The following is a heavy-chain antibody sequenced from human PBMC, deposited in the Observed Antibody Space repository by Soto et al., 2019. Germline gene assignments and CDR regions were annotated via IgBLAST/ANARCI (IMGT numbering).Heavy chain of an antibody. V-gene: IGHV3-64*01. D-gene: IGHD2-15*01. Sequence: PGGSLRLSCAASGFTFSSYAMHWVRQAPGKGLEYVSAISSNGGSTYYANSVKGRFTISRDNSKNTLYLQMGSLRAEDMAVYYCARETDYCSGGSCYFDYWGQGNLVTVSS. CDR1: GFTFSSYA. CDR2: ISSNGGST. J-gene: IGHJ4*02. CDR3: ARETDYCSGGSCYFDY.